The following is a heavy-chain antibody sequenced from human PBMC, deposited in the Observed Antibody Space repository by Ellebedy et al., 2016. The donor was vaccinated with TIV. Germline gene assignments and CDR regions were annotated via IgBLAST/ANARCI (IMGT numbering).Heavy chain of an antibody. D-gene: IGHD6-13*01. J-gene: IGHJ6*02. Sequence: AASVKVSCKASGYTFTSYDINWVRQATGQGLEWMGWMNPNSGNTGYAQKFQGRVTMTRNTSISTAYMELSRLRSDDTAVYYCARGEAAAGMYYYYGMDVWGQGTTVTVSS. CDR1: GYTFTSYD. V-gene: IGHV1-8*02. CDR3: ARGEAAAGMYYYYGMDV. CDR2: MNPNSGNT.